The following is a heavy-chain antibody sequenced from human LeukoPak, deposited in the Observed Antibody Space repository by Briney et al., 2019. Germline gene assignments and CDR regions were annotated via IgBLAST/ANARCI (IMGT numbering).Heavy chain of an antibody. Sequence: PGGSLRLSCAASGFTFSSYAMSWVRQAPGKGLEWVSYISSSGTTIYYADSVKGRSTISRDNAKNSLYLQMNSLRAEDTAVYYCARDLRITILRDEDYWGQGTLVTVSS. CDR2: ISSSGTTI. CDR1: GFTFSSYA. D-gene: IGHD3-10*01. J-gene: IGHJ4*02. V-gene: IGHV3-48*03. CDR3: ARDLRITILRDEDY.